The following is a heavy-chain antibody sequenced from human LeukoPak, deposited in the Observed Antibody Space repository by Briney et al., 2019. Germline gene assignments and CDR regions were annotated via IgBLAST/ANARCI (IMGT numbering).Heavy chain of an antibody. D-gene: IGHD3-3*01. CDR2: IYDGGTT. J-gene: IGHJ4*02. V-gene: IGHV4-61*02. CDR1: GASITSAYNY. Sequence: SETLSLTGSVSGASITSAYNYWSWLRQPAGEGLEWIGRIYDGGTTDYNPSLGGRVTMSLDTSDNEFSLRLRYVTAADTAVYYCARNGAVTSFDYWGQGILVTVS. CDR3: ARNGAVTSFDY.